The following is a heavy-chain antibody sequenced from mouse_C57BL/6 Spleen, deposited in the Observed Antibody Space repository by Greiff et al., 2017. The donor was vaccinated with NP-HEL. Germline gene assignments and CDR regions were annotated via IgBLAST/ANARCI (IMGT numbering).Heavy chain of an antibody. D-gene: IGHD1-1*01. Sequence: EVQLQQSGAELVRPGASVKLSCTASGFNIKDDYMHWVKQRPEQGLEWIGWIDPENGDTEYASKFQGKATLTADTSSNTAYLQLSSLTSEDTAVYYCTSYYYGSSWFAYWGQGTLVTVSA. CDR2: IDPENGDT. V-gene: IGHV14-4*01. CDR1: GFNIKDDY. CDR3: TSYYYGSSWFAY. J-gene: IGHJ3*01.